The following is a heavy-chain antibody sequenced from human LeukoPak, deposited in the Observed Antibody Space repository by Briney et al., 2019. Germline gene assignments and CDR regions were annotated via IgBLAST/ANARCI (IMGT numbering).Heavy chain of an antibody. J-gene: IGHJ5*02. CDR1: GGSISSYY. CDR2: IYNSGST. Sequence: PSETLSLTCNVSGGSISSYYWSWIRLPPGKGLEWIGYIYNSGSTNYNPSLKSRVTISVDTSKNQFSLKLSSVTAADTAVYYCARVVVPTGDWFDPWGQGTLVTVSS. D-gene: IGHD2-8*01. V-gene: IGHV4-59*01. CDR3: ARVVVPTGDWFDP.